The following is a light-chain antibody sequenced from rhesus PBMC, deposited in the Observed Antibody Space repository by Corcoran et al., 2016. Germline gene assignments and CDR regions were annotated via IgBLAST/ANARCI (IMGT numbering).Light chain of an antibody. J-gene: IGKJ1*01. V-gene: IGKV1-94*01. CDR1: QGINKA. Sequence: DIQMTQSPSSLSASVGDRVTVTCRASQGINKALSWYQQKPGKAPTLLIYAASSLQTGVSSRFSGSGSGTYYTLTISSLQPEDWATYYCLQDYTTPWTFGQGTKVEIK. CDR3: LQDYTTPWT. CDR2: AAS.